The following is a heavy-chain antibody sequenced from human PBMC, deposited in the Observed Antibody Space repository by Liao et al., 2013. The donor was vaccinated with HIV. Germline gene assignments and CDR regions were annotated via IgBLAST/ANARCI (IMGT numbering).Heavy chain of an antibody. D-gene: IGHD3-16*02. Sequence: QVQLQESGPGLVKPSETLSLTCTVSGVSISSYYWTWIRQPAGKGLEWIGRIYTSGSTNYNPSLKSRVTISVDTSKNQFSLKLSSVTAADTAVYYCARQRGYDYVWGSYRSRPFDYWGQGTLVTVSS. CDR3: ARQRGYDYVWGSYRSRPFDY. CDR2: IYTSGST. J-gene: IGHJ4*02. V-gene: IGHV4-4*07. CDR1: GVSISSYY.